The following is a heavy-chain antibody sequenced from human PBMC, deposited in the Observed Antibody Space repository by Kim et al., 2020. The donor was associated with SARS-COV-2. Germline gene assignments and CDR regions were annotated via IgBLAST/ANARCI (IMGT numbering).Heavy chain of an antibody. CDR2: IYYSGST. J-gene: IGHJ4*02. Sequence: SETLSLTCTVSGGSISSSSYYWGWIRQPPGKGLEWIGRIYYSGSTYYNPSLKSRVTISVDTSKNQFSLKLSSVTAADTAVYYCARRPSSFRATEYYFDYWGQGTLVTVSS. V-gene: IGHV4-39*01. CDR3: ARRPSSFRATEYYFDY. CDR1: GGSISSSSYY. D-gene: IGHD6-13*01.